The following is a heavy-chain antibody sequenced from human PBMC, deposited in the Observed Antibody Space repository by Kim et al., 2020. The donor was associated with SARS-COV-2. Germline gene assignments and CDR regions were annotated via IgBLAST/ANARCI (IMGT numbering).Heavy chain of an antibody. D-gene: IGHD3-16*01. J-gene: IGHJ4*02. Sequence: YYADSVKGRFTISRDNSKNTLYLQMNSLRAEDTAVYYCAKDSKNTLSFDYWGQGTLVTVSS. V-gene: IGHV3-23*01. CDR3: AKDSKNTLSFDY.